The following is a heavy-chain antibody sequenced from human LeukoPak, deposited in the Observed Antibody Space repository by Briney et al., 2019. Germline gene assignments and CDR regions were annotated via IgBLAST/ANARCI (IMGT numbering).Heavy chain of an antibody. Sequence: GGSLSLSCAASGFTFRNYGMHWVRQAPGKGLEWVAVISRDGLTKYYADSVKGRFTLHRDNSRNTLYLEMNSLRDEDTAVYYCAKEGTWGNWYFDLWGRGTLVIVTS. CDR1: GFTFRNYG. D-gene: IGHD3-16*01. V-gene: IGHV3-30*18. J-gene: IGHJ2*01. CDR3: AKEGTWGNWYFDL. CDR2: ISRDGLTK.